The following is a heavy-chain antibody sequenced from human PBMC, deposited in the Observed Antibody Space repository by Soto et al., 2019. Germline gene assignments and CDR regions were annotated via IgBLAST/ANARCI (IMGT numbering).Heavy chain of an antibody. CDR1: GFTFSSYA. CDR2: ISGSGGST. J-gene: IGHJ4*02. CDR3: AKVNDFWSGYPSSNFDY. D-gene: IGHD3-3*01. V-gene: IGHV3-23*01. Sequence: GGSLRLSCAASGFTFSSYAMSWVRQAPGKGLEWVSAISGSGGSTYYADSVKGRFTISRDNSKNTLYLQMNSLRAEDTAVYYCAKVNDFWSGYPSSNFDYWGQGTLVTVSS.